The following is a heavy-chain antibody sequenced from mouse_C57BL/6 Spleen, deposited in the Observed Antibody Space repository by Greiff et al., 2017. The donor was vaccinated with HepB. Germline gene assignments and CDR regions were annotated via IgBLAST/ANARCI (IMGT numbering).Heavy chain of an antibody. V-gene: IGHV5-16*01. CDR1: GFTFSDYY. D-gene: IGHD4-1*02. CDR2: INYDGSST. Sequence: EVKVVESEGGLVQPGSSMKLSCTASGFTFSDYYMAWVRQVPEKGLEWVANINYDGSSTYYLDSLKSRFIISRDNAKNILYLQMSSLKSEDTATYYCARDLNWDAMDYWGQGTSVTVSS. CDR3: ARDLNWDAMDY. J-gene: IGHJ4*01.